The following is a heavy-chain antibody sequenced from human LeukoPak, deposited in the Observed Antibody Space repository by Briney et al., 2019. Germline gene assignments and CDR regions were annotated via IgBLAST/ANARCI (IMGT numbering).Heavy chain of an antibody. CDR3: ARGPHIVVVPAAIFAYYYYMDV. V-gene: IGHV3-30*04. D-gene: IGHD2-2*01. CDR2: ISYDGSNK. CDR1: GFTFSSYA. J-gene: IGHJ6*03. Sequence: GGSLRLSCAASGFTFSSYAMHWVRQAPGKGLEWVAVISYDGSNKYYADSVKGRFTLSRDNSKNTLYLQMNSLRAEDTAVYYCARGPHIVVVPAAIFAYYYYMDVWGKGTTVTVSS.